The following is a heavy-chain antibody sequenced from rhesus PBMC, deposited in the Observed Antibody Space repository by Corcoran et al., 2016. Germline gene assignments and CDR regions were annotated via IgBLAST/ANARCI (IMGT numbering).Heavy chain of an antibody. D-gene: IGHD3-34*01. J-gene: IGHJ4*01. V-gene: IGHV5-20*01. CDR2: LLPSYSDT. CDR3: AKDLWGYTK. CDR1: GDSFTRYG. Sequence: EVQLVQYGAEVKRPGESLKITCKTSGDSFTRYGSRWVRQVHGKGPAWMGALLPSYSDTSFNPSFQGQVTISADKSISTAYLQWIRLKASDTATYYCAKDLWGYTKWGQGVLVTVSS.